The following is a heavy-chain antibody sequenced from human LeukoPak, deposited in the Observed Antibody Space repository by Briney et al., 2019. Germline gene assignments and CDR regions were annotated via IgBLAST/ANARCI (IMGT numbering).Heavy chain of an antibody. V-gene: IGHV3-23*01. D-gene: IGHD2-2*01. CDR3: TASLPNIVVVPAAKGPFGS. CDR1: GFTFSNYA. Sequence: GGSLRLSCAASGFTFSNYAMSWARQAPGKGLEWVSGINGGGGGGTFHADSVRGRFTISRDNSKNTLYLQMSSLRAEDTAVYYCTASLPNIVVVPAAKGPFGSWGQGTLVTVSS. CDR2: INGGGGGGT. J-gene: IGHJ5*02.